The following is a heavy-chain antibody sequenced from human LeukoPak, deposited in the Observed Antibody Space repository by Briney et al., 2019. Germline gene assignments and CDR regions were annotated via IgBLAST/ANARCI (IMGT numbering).Heavy chain of an antibody. CDR2: IYYSGST. CDR3: ARGYTYDFWSGYPAGLTLYDY. Sequence: NPSETLSLTCTVSGGSISSGDYYWSWIRPPPGKGLEWIGYIYYSGSTYYNPSLKSRVTISVDTSKNQFSLKLSSVTAADTAVYYCARGYTYDFWSGYPAGLTLYDYWGQGTLVTVSS. D-gene: IGHD3-3*01. J-gene: IGHJ4*02. CDR1: GGSISSGDYY. V-gene: IGHV4-30-4*08.